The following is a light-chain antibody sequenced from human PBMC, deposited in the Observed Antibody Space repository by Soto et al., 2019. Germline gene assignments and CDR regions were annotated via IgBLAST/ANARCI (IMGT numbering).Light chain of an antibody. Sequence: IQLTQSPSPLSASVGDRVTITCRASQGISSSLAWYQQQPGKAPKLLIYGASTLQTAVPSRFSGSGSGTDFTLTISSLQPEDFATYYCQQLNSYPLTFGGGTKVEIK. CDR3: QQLNSYPLT. CDR1: QGISSS. J-gene: IGKJ4*01. V-gene: IGKV1-9*01. CDR2: GAS.